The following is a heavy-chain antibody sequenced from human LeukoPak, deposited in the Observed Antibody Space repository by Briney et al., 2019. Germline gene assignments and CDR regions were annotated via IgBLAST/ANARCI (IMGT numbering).Heavy chain of an antibody. CDR3: ARGHSSGYYRLDY. J-gene: IGHJ4*02. CDR2: ISYDGSNK. Sequence: GGSLRLSCAASGFTFSSYAMHWVRQAPGKGLEWVAVISYDGSNKYYADSVKGRFTISRDNSKNTLYLQMNSLRAEDTAVYYCARGHSSGYYRLDYWGQGTLVTVSS. V-gene: IGHV3-30*04. D-gene: IGHD3-22*01. CDR1: GFTFSSYA.